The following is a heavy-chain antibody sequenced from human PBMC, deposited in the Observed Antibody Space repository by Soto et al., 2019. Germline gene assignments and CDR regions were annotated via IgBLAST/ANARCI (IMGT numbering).Heavy chain of an antibody. CDR2: ISSSGGST. Sequence: EVQLLESGGGLVQPGGSLRLSCEASGFTLSSYAMGWVRQAPGKGLEWVSSISSSGGSTDYADSVKGRFTISRDNSKDTLYLQMNSLRGEDTAVYHCVKDNGPAYSSHWDSWGQGTLVTVSS. J-gene: IGHJ4*02. V-gene: IGHV3-23*01. D-gene: IGHD3-22*01. CDR3: VKDNGPAYSSHWDS. CDR1: GFTLSSYA.